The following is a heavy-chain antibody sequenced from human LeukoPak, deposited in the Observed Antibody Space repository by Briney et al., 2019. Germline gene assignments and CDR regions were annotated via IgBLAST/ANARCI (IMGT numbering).Heavy chain of an antibody. J-gene: IGHJ4*02. Sequence: ASVKVSCKASGYTFTGYYMYLVRQAPGQGLEWMGWINPNSGGTNYSQKFQVRVNMTRDTSISTAYMELSRLRSDDTAVYYCARVRAYSGYVIDYWGQGTLVTVSS. CDR1: GYTFTGYY. CDR2: INPNSGGT. D-gene: IGHD5-12*01. V-gene: IGHV1-2*02. CDR3: ARVRAYSGYVIDY.